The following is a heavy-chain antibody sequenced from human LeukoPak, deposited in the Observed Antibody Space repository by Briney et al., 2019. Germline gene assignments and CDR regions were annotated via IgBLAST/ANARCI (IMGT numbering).Heavy chain of an antibody. V-gene: IGHV1-8*01. Sequence: ASVKVSCKASGYTFTSSDLNWVRQAPGEGLEWLGWMNPNSGTTAYAQKFQDRVTMTRNTSISTAYMELSSLTSDDTALYYCATGTVSSSWLGIFDFWGQGTLVTVSS. CDR2: MNPNSGTT. CDR1: GYTFTSSD. J-gene: IGHJ4*02. D-gene: IGHD6-13*01. CDR3: ATGTVSSSWLGIFDF.